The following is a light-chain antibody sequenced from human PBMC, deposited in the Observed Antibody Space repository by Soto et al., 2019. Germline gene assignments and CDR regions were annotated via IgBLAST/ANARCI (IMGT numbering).Light chain of an antibody. J-gene: IGKJ1*01. CDR3: QQYNDWLRT. Sequence: EIVMTQSPATLSVSPGERATLSCRASQSVSSNLAWYQQKPGQAPRLLIYGASTRATGIPARFSGSGSGTEFSLTISSLQSGDFAVYFCQQYNDWLRTFGQGTKVEIK. CDR1: QSVSSN. CDR2: GAS. V-gene: IGKV3-15*01.